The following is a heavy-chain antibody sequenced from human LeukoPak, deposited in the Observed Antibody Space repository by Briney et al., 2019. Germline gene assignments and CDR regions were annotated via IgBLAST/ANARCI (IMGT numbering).Heavy chain of an antibody. CDR3: TREGVGGFDT. J-gene: IGHJ3*02. CDR1: GFTFSSYW. D-gene: IGHD3-16*01. Sequence: GGSLRLSCAASGFTFSSYWMSWVRQAPGKGLEWVANIKQDGSDKDYVDSVKGRFTISRDNAMNSLYLQMNSLRVEDTAVYYCTREGVGGFDTWGQGAMVTVSS. CDR2: IKQDGSDK. V-gene: IGHV3-7*01.